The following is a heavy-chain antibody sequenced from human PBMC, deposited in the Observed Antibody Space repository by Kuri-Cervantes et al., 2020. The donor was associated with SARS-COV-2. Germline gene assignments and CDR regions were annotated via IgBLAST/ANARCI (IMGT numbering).Heavy chain of an antibody. J-gene: IGHJ4*02. CDR2: IFPGDSDN. CDR3: ARHLGWELPSDH. D-gene: IGHD1-26*01. CDR1: GYSFISYW. V-gene: IGHV5-51*01. Sequence: GESLKISCKGSGYSFISYWIGWVRQMPGKGLGWMGIIFPGDSDNTYRPSFQGQVTISADKYISTAYLQWSSLKASDSAMYYSARHLGWELPSDHWGQGTLVTVSS.